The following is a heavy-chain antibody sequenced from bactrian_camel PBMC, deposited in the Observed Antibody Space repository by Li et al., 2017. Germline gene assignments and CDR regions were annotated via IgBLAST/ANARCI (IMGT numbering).Heavy chain of an antibody. CDR1: GYTYNRNC. V-gene: IGHV3S53*01. D-gene: IGHD7*01. J-gene: IGHJ4*01. CDR2: IDSDGDT. Sequence: QLVESGGGSVQAGGSLRLSCAASGYTYNRNCMAWFRQAPGKEREGIATIDSDGDTAYAESMKGRFTISRDNAMHTVNLQMNNMKTEDTAVYYCATRPLWQANYWGQGTQVTVS. CDR3: ATRPLWQANY.